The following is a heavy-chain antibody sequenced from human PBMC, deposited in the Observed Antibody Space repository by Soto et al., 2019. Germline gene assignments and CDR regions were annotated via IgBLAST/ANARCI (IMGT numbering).Heavy chain of an antibody. CDR2: IWYDGSNK. Sequence: QVRLVESGGGVVQPGRSLRLSCAASGFTFSSYGMHWVRQAPGKGLEWVAVIWYDGSNKYYADSVKGRFTISRDNSKNTLYLQMNSLRAEDTAVYYCARDLRLAWGGMDVWGQGTTVTVSS. CDR3: ARDLRLAWGGMDV. CDR1: GFTFSSYG. J-gene: IGHJ6*02. V-gene: IGHV3-33*01. D-gene: IGHD7-27*01.